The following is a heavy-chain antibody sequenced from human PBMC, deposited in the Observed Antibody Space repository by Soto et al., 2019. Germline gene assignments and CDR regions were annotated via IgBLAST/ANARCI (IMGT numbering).Heavy chain of an antibody. CDR3: TSEPPRLWSGYYTGIIYGMDV. CDR1: GSTFSNAW. CDR2: IKSKTDGGTT. D-gene: IGHD3-3*01. V-gene: IGHV3-15*07. Sequence: GGSLRLSCAASGSTFSNAWMNWVRQAPGKGLEWVGRIKSKTDGGTTDYAAPVKGRFTISRDDSKNTLYLQMNSLKTEDTAVYYCTSEPPRLWSGYYTGIIYGMDVWGQGTTVTVSS. J-gene: IGHJ6*02.